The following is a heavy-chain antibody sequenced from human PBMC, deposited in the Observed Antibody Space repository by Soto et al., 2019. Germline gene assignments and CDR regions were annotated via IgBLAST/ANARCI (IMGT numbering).Heavy chain of an antibody. D-gene: IGHD3-3*01. V-gene: IGHV4-34*01. CDR3: ARGFRRGYYDFWSGYYQGNNWFDP. J-gene: IGHJ5*02. Sequence: QVQLQQWGAGLLKPSETLSLTCAVYGGSFSGYYWSWIRQPPGKGLEWIGEINHSGSTNYNPSLKSRVTIPVDTSKNQFSLKLSSVTAADTAVYYCARGFRRGYYDFWSGYYQGNNWFDPWGQGTLVTVSS. CDR1: GGSFSGYY. CDR2: INHSGST.